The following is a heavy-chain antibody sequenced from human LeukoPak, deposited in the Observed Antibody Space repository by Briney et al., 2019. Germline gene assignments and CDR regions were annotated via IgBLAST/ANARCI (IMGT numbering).Heavy chain of an antibody. Sequence: SETLSLTCTVSGGSISSSSYYWGWIRQPPGKGLEWIGSIYYSGSTYYNPSLKSRVTISVDTSKNQFSLKLSSVTAADTAVYYCARGERQRLFRTKSGLGWNWFDPWGQGTLVTVSS. V-gene: IGHV4-39*07. J-gene: IGHJ5*02. CDR2: IYYSGST. D-gene: IGHD6-25*01. CDR1: GGSISSSSYY. CDR3: ARGERQRLFRTKSGLGWNWFDP.